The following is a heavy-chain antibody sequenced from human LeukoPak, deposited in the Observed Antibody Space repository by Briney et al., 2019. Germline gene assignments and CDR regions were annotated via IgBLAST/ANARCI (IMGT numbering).Heavy chain of an antibody. CDR3: ARETVVVVPAAMWDWFDP. D-gene: IGHD2-2*01. Sequence: GGSLRLSCAASGFTFSSYEMNWVRQAPGKGLEWVSYISSSGSTLYYADSVKGRFTISRDNAKNSLYLQMNSLRAEDTAVYYCARETVVVVPAAMWDWFDPWGQGALVTVSS. J-gene: IGHJ5*02. V-gene: IGHV3-48*03. CDR1: GFTFSSYE. CDR2: ISSSGSTL.